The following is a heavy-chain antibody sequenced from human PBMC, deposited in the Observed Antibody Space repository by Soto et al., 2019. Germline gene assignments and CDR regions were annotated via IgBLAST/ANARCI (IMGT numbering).Heavy chain of an antibody. Sequence: SGGSLRLSCVASGFAFSGFGMHWVRQAPGKGLEWVAFISHDGSKKKFVDSVKGRFTISRDDSGNTLYLQMNSLRADDTAVYFCAKDWNDANYDYGTDVWGQGTTVTVSS. D-gene: IGHD1-1*01. J-gene: IGHJ6*02. CDR2: ISHDGSKK. CDR3: AKDWNDANYDYGTDV. V-gene: IGHV3-30*18. CDR1: GFAFSGFG.